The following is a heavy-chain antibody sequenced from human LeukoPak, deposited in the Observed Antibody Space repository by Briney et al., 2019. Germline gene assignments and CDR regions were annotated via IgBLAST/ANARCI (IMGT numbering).Heavy chain of an antibody. Sequence: ASVTVCCTASGSAFTCNYIHLSRHAQGQGLELMGCINPNGGVTNYAQKFEGRVTMTRDTSISTAYMELSRLRSDDTAVYYCARLLWFGETHFDYWGQGTLVTVSS. CDR2: INPNGGVT. CDR3: ARLLWFGETHFDY. CDR1: GSAFTCNY. J-gene: IGHJ4*02. D-gene: IGHD3-10*01. V-gene: IGHV1-2*02.